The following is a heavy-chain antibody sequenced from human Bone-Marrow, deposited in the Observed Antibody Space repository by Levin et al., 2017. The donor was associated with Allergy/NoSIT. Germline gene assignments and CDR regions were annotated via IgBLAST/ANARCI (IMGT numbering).Heavy chain of an antibody. CDR2: IIPIFASP. Sequence: GGSLRLSCKASGGTFSNFAISWVRQAPGQGLQWMGGIIPIFASPSYAQKFQGRLTISADKSGNTASMEVSSLTLEDTAVYYCASLRDHLYWGQGTLVTVPS. CDR1: GGTFSNFA. CDR3: ASLRDHLY. V-gene: IGHV1-69*06. J-gene: IGHJ4*02.